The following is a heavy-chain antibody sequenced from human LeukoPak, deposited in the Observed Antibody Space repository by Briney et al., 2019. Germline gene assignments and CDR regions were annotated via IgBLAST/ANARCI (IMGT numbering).Heavy chain of an antibody. CDR2: INHSGST. J-gene: IGHJ4*02. CDR3: ARGRSGWPKLYYFDY. Sequence: GSLRLSCAASGFTFSSYAMSWVRQAPGKGLEWIGEINHSGSTNYNPSLKSRVTISVDTSKNQFSLKLSSVTAADTAVYYCARGRSGWPKLYYFDYWGQGTLVTVSS. CDR1: GFTFSSYA. D-gene: IGHD6-19*01. V-gene: IGHV4-34*01.